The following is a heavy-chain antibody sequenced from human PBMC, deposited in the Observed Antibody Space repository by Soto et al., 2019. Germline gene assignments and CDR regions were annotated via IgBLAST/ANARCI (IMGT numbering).Heavy chain of an antibody. J-gene: IGHJ4*02. CDR2: ISWDGGST. D-gene: IGHD6-6*01. CDR1: GFTFDDYA. CDR3: AKELYSSSSWPSLFDY. V-gene: IGHV3-43D*04. Sequence: PVGSLRLSCAASGFTFDDYAMHWVRQAPGKGLEWVSLISWDGGSTYYADSVKGRFTISRDNSKNSLYLQMNSLRAEDTALYYSAKELYSSSSWPSLFDYWGQGTLVTVSS.